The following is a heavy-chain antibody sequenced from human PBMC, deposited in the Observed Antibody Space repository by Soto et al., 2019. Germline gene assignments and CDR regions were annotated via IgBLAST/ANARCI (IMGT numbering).Heavy chain of an antibody. V-gene: IGHV3-74*01. CDR3: TRGRRYSGSEAFEN. D-gene: IGHD1-26*01. J-gene: IGHJ3*02. Sequence: EVQLVESGGALVQPGGSLRVSCEASGFTFSSYWMHWVRRAPGKGLVWVARINGDGTVTTDANSVKGRFTISRDNAKNTLYLQMDRLRAEDTAMYYCTRGRRYSGSEAFENWGQGTVVTVSS. CDR1: GFTFSSYW. CDR2: INGDGTVT.